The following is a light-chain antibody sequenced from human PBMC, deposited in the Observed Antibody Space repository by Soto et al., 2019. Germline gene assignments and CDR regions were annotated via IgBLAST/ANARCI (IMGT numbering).Light chain of an antibody. CDR1: SSDVGGYNY. CDR2: EVS. V-gene: IGLV2-11*01. CDR3: CSYAGSYTYV. J-gene: IGLJ1*01. Sequence: QSVLTQPRSVSGSPGQSVPISCTGTSSDVGGYNYVSWYQQHPGKAPKLMIYEVSKRPSGVPDRFSGSKSGNTASLTISGLQAEDEADYYCCSYAGSYTYVFGTGTKVTVL.